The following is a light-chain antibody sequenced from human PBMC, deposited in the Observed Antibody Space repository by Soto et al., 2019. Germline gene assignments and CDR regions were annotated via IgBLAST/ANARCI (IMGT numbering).Light chain of an antibody. J-gene: IGKJ1*01. CDR2: GAS. CDR3: QQYCSTKGT. V-gene: IGKV3-20*01. Sequence: EIVLTQSPGTLSLSPGERATLSCRASQSVSSSYLAWYQQKPGQAPRHLIYGASSRATGIPDRFSGSGSGTDFTVTISRLEPEDFAVYYCQQYCSTKGTFGQGNKVEIK. CDR1: QSVSSSY.